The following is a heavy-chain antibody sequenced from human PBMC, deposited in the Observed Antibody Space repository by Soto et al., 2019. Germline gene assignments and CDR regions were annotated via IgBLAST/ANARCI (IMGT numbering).Heavy chain of an antibody. CDR1: GFAFSTYA. D-gene: IGHD2-2*01. V-gene: IGHV3-23*01. CDR3: AKLMKGYCSSTTCREY. J-gene: IGHJ4*02. CDR2: ISGSTGST. Sequence: PGGSLRLSCAASGFAFSTYAMSWVRQAPGKGLEWVSDISGSTGSTYYADSVKGRFTISRDNPKNTLYLQMNSLRAEDTAVYYCAKLMKGYCSSTTCREYWGQGALVTVSS.